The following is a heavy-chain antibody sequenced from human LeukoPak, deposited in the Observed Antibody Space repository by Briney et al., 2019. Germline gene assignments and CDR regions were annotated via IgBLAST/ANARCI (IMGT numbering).Heavy chain of an antibody. V-gene: IGHV3-30*18. CDR2: ISYDGSNK. J-gene: IGHJ4*02. CDR3: AKDPGEAGIYYYFDY. Sequence: GGSLRLSCAASGFTFSSYGMHWVRQAPGKGLEWVAVISYDGSNKYYADSVKGRFTISRDNSKNTLYLQMNSLRAEDTAVYYSAKDPGEAGIYYYFDYWGQGTLVTVSS. CDR1: GFTFSSYG. D-gene: IGHD3-10*01.